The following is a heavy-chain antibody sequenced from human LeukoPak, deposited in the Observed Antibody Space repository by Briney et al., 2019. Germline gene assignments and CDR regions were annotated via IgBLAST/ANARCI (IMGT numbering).Heavy chain of an antibody. CDR2: INPSGGST. J-gene: IGHJ6*03. Sequence: ASVKVSCKASGYTFTSYYMHWVRQAPGQGLEWMGIINPSGGSTSCAQKFQGRVTMTRDMSTSTVHMELSSLRSEDTAVYYCARGSQVTTVYYYYMDVWGKGTTVTVSS. V-gene: IGHV1-46*01. CDR3: ARGSQVTTVYYYYMDV. D-gene: IGHD4-17*01. CDR1: GYTFTSYY.